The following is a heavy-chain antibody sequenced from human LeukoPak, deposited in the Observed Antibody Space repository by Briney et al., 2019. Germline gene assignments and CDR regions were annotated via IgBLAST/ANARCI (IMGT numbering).Heavy chain of an antibody. D-gene: IGHD2-8*01. V-gene: IGHV4-59*08. CDR1: GGSISSYY. Sequence: SETLSLTCTVSGGSISSYYWSWIRQPPGKGLEWIGYIYYSGSTNYNPSLKSRVTISVDTSKNQFSLKLSSVTAADTAVYYCARGPGRMVYAQYHFDYWGQGTLVTVSS. J-gene: IGHJ4*02. CDR2: IYYSGST. CDR3: ARGPGRMVYAQYHFDY.